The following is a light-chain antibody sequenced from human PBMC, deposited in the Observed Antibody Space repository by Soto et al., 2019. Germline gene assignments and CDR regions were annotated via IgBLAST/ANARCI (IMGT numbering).Light chain of an antibody. CDR1: QSVSSN. CDR2: GAS. V-gene: IGKV3-15*01. Sequence: EVVVTQSPATLSVSPGERATLSCRASQSVSSNLAWYHQKPGQAPRLLIYGASTRPTGIPARFSGSGSGTEFTLTISSLQSEDFAVYYCQQYNDWPITFGQGTRLEIK. CDR3: QQYNDWPIT. J-gene: IGKJ5*01.